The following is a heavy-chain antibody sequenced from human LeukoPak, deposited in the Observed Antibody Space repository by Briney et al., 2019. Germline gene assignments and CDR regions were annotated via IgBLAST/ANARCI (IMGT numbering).Heavy chain of an antibody. V-gene: IGHV1-69*04. CDR3: ARGMANYYDTQFDP. J-gene: IGHJ5*02. D-gene: IGHD3-22*01. CDR2: IIPILGIA. Sequence: SVKVSCKSSGGTFSSYAISWVRQAPGQGLEWMGRIIPILGIANYAQKFQGRVTITADKSTSTAYMELSSLRSEDTAVYYCARGMANYYDTQFDPWGQGTLVTVSS. CDR1: GGTFSSYA.